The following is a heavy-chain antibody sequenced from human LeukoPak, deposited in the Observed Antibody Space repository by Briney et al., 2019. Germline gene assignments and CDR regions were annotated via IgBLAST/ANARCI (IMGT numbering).Heavy chain of an antibody. V-gene: IGHV3-74*01. J-gene: IGHJ4*02. CDR3: ARATGDHYDFWSGQVLGY. Sequence: GGSLRLSCAASGFTFSSYWMHWVRQAPGKGLVWVSRIKSDGSITSYADSVKGRFTISRDNAKNTLYLQMNSLRAEDTAVYYCARATGDHYDFWSGQVLGYWGQGTLVTVSS. CDR1: GFTFSSYW. CDR2: IKSDGSIT. D-gene: IGHD3-3*01.